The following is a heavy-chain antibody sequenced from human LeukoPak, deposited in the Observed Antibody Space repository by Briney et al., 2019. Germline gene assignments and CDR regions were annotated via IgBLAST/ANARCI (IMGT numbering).Heavy chain of an antibody. CDR2: ISYDGSNK. D-gene: IGHD5-24*01. V-gene: IGHV3-30*09. CDR1: GFTFSSYA. CDR3: TTRAT. Sequence: GGSLRLSCAASGFTFSSYAMHWVRQAPGKGLEWVAVISYDGSNKYYADSVKGRFAISRDNSKNTLYLQMNSLKTEDTAVYYCTTRATWGQGTLVTVSS. J-gene: IGHJ4*02.